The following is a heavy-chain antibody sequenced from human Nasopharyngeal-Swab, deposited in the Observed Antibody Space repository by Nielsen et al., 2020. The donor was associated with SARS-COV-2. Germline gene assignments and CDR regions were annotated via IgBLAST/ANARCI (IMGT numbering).Heavy chain of an antibody. Sequence: GSLKISCAASGFTFSSYSMNWVRQAPGKGLEWVSSISSSSSYIYYADSVKGRFTTSRDNAKNSLYLQMNSLRAEDTAVYYCAADSGSYFGYYYYGMDVWGQGTTVTVSS. D-gene: IGHD1-26*01. CDR2: ISSSSSYI. J-gene: IGHJ6*02. V-gene: IGHV3-21*01. CDR1: GFTFSSYS. CDR3: AADSGSYFGYYYYGMDV.